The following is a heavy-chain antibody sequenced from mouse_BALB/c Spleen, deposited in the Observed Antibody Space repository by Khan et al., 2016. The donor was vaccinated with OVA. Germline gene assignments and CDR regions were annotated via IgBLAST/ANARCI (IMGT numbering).Heavy chain of an antibody. CDR2: IWGGGGT. J-gene: IGHJ4*01. CDR1: GFSLSRYN. V-gene: IGHV2-6-4*01. Sequence: QVQLKQSGPGLVAPSQSLSITCTVSGFSLSRYNIHWVRQPPGKGLEWLGMIWGGGGTDYNSTLKSRLSISKDNSKSQIVLKTNSLQTDDTAMYYCARAYYRYDGYYAIDYWGQGTSVTVSS. D-gene: IGHD2-14*01. CDR3: ARAYYRYDGYYAIDY.